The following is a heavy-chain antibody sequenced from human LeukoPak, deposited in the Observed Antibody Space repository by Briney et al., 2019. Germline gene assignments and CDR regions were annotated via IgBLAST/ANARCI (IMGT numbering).Heavy chain of an antibody. CDR3: ARGLITMVRGAPSYMDV. D-gene: IGHD3-10*01. CDR1: GGSFSGYY. V-gene: IGHV4-34*01. J-gene: IGHJ6*03. Sequence: SETLSLTCAVYGGSFSGYYWSWIRQPPGKGLEWIGEINHSGSTNYNPSLKSRVTISVDTSKNQLSLKLSSVTAADTVVYYCARGLITMVRGAPSYMDVWGKGTTVTVSS. CDR2: INHSGST.